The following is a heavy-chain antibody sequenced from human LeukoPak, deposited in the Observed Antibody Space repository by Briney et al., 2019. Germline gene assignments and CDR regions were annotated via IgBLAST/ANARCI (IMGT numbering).Heavy chain of an antibody. CDR3: ARGHDYTYNWFDP. V-gene: IGHV4-4*02. D-gene: IGHD4-11*01. CDR1: GGSISSSNW. CDR2: IYHSGST. J-gene: IGHJ5*02. Sequence: SETLSLTCAVSGGSISSSNWWSWVRQPPGKGLEWIGEIYHSGSTNYNPSLKSRVTISVDTSKNQFSLKLSSVTAADTAVYYCARGHDYTYNWFDPWGQGTLVTVSS.